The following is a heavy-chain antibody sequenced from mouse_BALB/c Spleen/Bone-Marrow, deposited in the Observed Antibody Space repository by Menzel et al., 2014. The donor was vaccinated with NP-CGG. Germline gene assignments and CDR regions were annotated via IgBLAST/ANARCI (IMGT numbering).Heavy chain of an antibody. Sequence: VQLQQSGAELVKPGASVKLSCTASGFNIKDTYMHWVEQRPEQGLEWIGRIDPANGNTKYDPKFQGKANITADTSSNTAYLQLSSLTSEDTAVYYCARGSDGFAYWGQGTLVTVSA. CDR3: ARGSDGFAY. CDR1: GFNIKDTY. V-gene: IGHV14-3*02. J-gene: IGHJ3*01. CDR2: IDPANGNT.